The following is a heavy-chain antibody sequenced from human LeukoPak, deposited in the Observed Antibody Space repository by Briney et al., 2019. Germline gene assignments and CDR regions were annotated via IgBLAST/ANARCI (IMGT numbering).Heavy chain of an antibody. CDR3: ARGRIAAAGYFDY. J-gene: IGHJ4*02. Sequence: SETLSLTCTVSGVSISSYYWSWIRQPPGKGLEWIGYIYYSGSTNYNPSLESRVTISVDTSKNQFSLKLSSVTAADTAVYYCARGRIAAAGYFDYWGQGTLVTVSS. CDR2: IYYSGST. D-gene: IGHD6-13*01. CDR1: GVSISSYY. V-gene: IGHV4-59*01.